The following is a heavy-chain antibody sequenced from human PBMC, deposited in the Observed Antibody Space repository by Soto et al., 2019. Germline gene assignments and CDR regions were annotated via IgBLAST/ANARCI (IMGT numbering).Heavy chain of an antibody. CDR1: GYTFTSYG. Sequence: ASVKVSCKASGYTFTSYGISWVRQAPGQGLEWMGWISAYNGNTNYAQKLQGRVTMTTDTSTSTAYMELRSLRSDDTAVYYCAISQLWFGEFAMGGMDVWGQGTTVTV. CDR2: ISAYNGNT. CDR3: AISQLWFGEFAMGGMDV. J-gene: IGHJ6*02. V-gene: IGHV1-18*04. D-gene: IGHD3-10*01.